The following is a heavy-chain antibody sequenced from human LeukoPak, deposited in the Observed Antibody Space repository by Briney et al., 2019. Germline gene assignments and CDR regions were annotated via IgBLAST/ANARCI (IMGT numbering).Heavy chain of an antibody. CDR3: ARLGSSRGFDP. CDR1: GGSISSHY. CDR2: INHSGST. Sequence: PSETLSLTCTVSGGSISSHYWSWIRQPPGKGLEWIGEINHSGSTNYNPSLKSRVTISVDTSKNQFSLKLSSVTAADTAVYYCARLGSSRGFDPWGQGTLVTVSS. V-gene: IGHV4-34*01. J-gene: IGHJ5*02. D-gene: IGHD6-6*01.